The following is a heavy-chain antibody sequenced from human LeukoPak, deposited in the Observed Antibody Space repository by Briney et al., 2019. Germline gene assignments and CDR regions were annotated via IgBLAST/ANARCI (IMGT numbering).Heavy chain of an antibody. CDR2: INHSGST. D-gene: IGHD6-19*01. J-gene: IGHJ4*02. V-gene: IGHV4-34*01. Sequence: ASETLSLTCAVYGGSFSGYYWSWIRQPPGKGLEWIGEINHSGSTNYNPSLKSRVTISVDTSKNQFSLKLSSVTAADTAVYYCARLYSSGWTPTFDYWGQGTLVTVSS. CDR1: GGSFSGYY. CDR3: ARLYSSGWTPTFDY.